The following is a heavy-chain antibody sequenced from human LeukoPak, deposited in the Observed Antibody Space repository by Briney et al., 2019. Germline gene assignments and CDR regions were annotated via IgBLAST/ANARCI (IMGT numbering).Heavy chain of an antibody. J-gene: IGHJ4*02. Sequence: GGSLRLSCAASGFTFSYYGMHWVRQAPGKGLEWVALISYDGGDKYYAESMKGRITISRDNAENTLYLQMNNLRPDDTAFYFCVREGVEYSYSYGDYWGQGTLVTVSS. D-gene: IGHD3-16*01. CDR1: GFTFSYYG. CDR3: VREGVEYSYSYGDY. CDR2: ISYDGGDK. V-gene: IGHV3-30*03.